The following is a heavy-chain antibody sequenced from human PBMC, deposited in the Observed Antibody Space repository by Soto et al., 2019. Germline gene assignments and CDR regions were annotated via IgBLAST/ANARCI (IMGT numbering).Heavy chain of an antibody. D-gene: IGHD1-1*01. V-gene: IGHV3-23*01. Sequence: EVQLLESGGGLVQPGGSLRLSCAVSGFSFSTYGVTWVRQAPGKGLEWVSGVSGGSGVTHYADSVKGRFTITGDNSKNTEYLHMNSLRVEDTAVYYCAKWNGYGDYWGQGTLVTVSS. CDR2: VSGGSGVT. J-gene: IGHJ4*02. CDR3: AKWNGYGDY. CDR1: GFSFSTYG.